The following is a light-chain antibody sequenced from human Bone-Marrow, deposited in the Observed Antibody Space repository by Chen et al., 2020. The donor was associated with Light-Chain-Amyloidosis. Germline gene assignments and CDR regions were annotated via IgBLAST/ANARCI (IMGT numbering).Light chain of an antibody. CDR1: SCSLASNY. CDR2: EDN. CDR3: QSYGSGVASVI. Sequence: NVILTQPHSVSESPGKTVTISCTGSSCSLASNYVQWYQQRPGSAPTIVIYEDNQRPSGVPDRFSGSIDSSSNSASLTISGLKTEDEADYYCQSYGSGVASVIFGGGTKLTVL. J-gene: IGLJ2*01. V-gene: IGLV6-57*02.